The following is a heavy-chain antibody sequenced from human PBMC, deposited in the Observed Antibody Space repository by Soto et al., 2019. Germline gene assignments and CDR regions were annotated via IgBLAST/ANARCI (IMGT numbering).Heavy chain of an antibody. CDR3: VRGSKRPSHWFDP. CDR2: INHSGST. V-gene: IGHV4-34*01. CDR1: GGSFSGYY. J-gene: IGHJ5*02. Sequence: SETLSLTCAVYGGSFSGYYWSWIRQPPGKGLEWIGEINHSGSTNYNPSLKSQVTISVDTSKNQFSLKLSYVTAADTAVYYCVRGSKRPSHWFDPWGQGTLVTVSS.